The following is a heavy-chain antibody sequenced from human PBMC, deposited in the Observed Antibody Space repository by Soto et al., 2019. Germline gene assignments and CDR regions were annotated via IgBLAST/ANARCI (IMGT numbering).Heavy chain of an antibody. V-gene: IGHV3-33*01. CDR2: IWNDGSNE. CDR1: GFNFSSYG. D-gene: IGHD3-22*01. CDR3: ARDQTDSGGYSDS. J-gene: IGHJ4*02. Sequence: PGGSVRLSCEASGFNFSSYGIHWVRQAPGKGLEWVAIIWNDGSNEYYADSVKGRFTVSRDNSKNTVYLQVSKLRAEDTAVYFCARDQTDSGGYSDSWGQGTLVTVS.